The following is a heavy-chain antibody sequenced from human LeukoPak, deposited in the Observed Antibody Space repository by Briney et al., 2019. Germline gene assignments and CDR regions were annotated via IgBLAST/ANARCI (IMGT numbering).Heavy chain of an antibody. J-gene: IGHJ3*02. Sequence: SETLSLTCVVSGGSISSGDYYWSWIRQPPGKGLEWIGYIYYSGSTYYNPSLKSRVTISVDTSKNQFSLKLSSVTAADTAVYYCAREGDEGAFDIWGQGTMVTVSS. V-gene: IGHV4-30-4*01. CDR3: AREGDEGAFDI. CDR1: GGSISSGDYY. D-gene: IGHD2-21*01. CDR2: IYYSGST.